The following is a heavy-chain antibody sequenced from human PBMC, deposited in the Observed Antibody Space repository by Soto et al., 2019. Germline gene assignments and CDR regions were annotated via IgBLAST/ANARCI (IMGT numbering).Heavy chain of an antibody. V-gene: IGHV4-59*01. D-gene: IGHD6-19*01. CDR2: IYYSGST. CDR1: GGSISSYY. CDR3: ARGYSSGGAFDI. Sequence: PSETLSLTCTVSGGSISSYYWSWIRQPPGKGLEWIGYIYYSGSTNYNPSLKSRVTISVDTSKNQFSLKLSSVTAADTAVYYCARGYSSGGAFDIWGQGTMVTVSS. J-gene: IGHJ3*02.